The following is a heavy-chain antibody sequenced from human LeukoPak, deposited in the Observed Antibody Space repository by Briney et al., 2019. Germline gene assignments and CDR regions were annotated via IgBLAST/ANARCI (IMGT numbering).Heavy chain of an antibody. CDR1: GFTFSSYA. D-gene: IGHD6-19*01. J-gene: IGHJ6*02. CDR2: ISYDGSNK. CDR3: ARVRSSGWTEYYYYGIDV. Sequence: PGRSLRLSCAASGFTFSSYAMHWVRQAPGEGLEWVAVISYDGSNKYYADSVKGRFTISRDNSKNTLYLQMNSLRAEDTAVYYCARVRSSGWTEYYYYGIDVWGQGTTVTVSS. V-gene: IGHV3-30-3*01.